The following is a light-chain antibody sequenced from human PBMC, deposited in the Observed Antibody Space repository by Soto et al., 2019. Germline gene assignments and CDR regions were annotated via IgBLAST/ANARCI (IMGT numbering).Light chain of an antibody. CDR3: QQYEKYWT. V-gene: IGKV1-5*01. Sequence: DIQMTQSPSTLSATAGDRVTITCRASQSISSWLAWYQHKPGKAPKLLIYDASNLDSVVPSRFSGSGSGTEFSLTISILQPDDCATYYCQQYEKYWTFGQGTRVEIK. CDR2: DAS. CDR1: QSISSW. J-gene: IGKJ1*01.